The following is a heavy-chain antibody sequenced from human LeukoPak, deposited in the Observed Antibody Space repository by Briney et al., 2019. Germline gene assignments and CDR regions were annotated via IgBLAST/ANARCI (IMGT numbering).Heavy chain of an antibody. V-gene: IGHV3-30*02. CDR1: GFTFSSYG. Sequence: GGSLRLSCAASGFTFSSYGMHWVRQAPGKGLEWVAFIRYDGSNKYYADSVKGRFTISRDNSKNTLYLQMNSLRAEDTAVYYCAKDNGGPWGYFDYWGQGTLVTVSS. CDR3: AKDNGGPWGYFDY. D-gene: IGHD2-8*01. CDR2: IRYDGSNK. J-gene: IGHJ4*02.